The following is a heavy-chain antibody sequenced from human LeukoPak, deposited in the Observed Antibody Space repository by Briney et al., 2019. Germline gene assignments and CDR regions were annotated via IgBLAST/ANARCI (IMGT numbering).Heavy chain of an antibody. Sequence: GGSLRLSCAASGFTFSSYAMHWVRQAPGKGLEWVAVISYDGSNKYYADSVEGRFTISRDNSKNTLYLQMNSLRAEDTAVYYCARDVGAQGRFDYWGQGTLVTVSS. J-gene: IGHJ4*02. V-gene: IGHV3-30-3*01. CDR1: GFTFSSYA. CDR3: ARDVGAQGRFDY. D-gene: IGHD3-10*01. CDR2: ISYDGSNK.